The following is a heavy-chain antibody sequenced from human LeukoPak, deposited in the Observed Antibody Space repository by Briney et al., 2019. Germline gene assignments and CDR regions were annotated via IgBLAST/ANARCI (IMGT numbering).Heavy chain of an antibody. CDR3: ARRIAVTGSFDF. J-gene: IGHJ4*02. CDR1: GYSLSSGYY. D-gene: IGHD6-19*01. Sequence: PSETLSLTCSVSGYSLSSGYYWSGIRQPPGKGLEGIGSIYHSGSTYYNQPLKSRVTISKDRSKNQFCIKLSSVPAADTALYYCARRIAVTGSFDFWGQGTLVTVSS. CDR2: IYHSGST. V-gene: IGHV4-38-2*02.